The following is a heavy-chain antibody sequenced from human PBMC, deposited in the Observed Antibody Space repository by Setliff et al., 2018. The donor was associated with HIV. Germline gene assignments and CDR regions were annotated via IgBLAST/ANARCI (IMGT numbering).Heavy chain of an antibody. CDR3: ASLDGSESPYNNYYYMDV. CDR1: GGSISTSRYY. CDR2: INYRGNT. V-gene: IGHV4-39*01. Sequence: SETLSLTCTVSGGSISTSRYYWGWIRQPPGKGLEWIGSINYRGNTYYNPSLKSRAAIPVDTSKNQISLKLSSVTAADTAVYYCASLDGSESPYNNYYYMDVWGKGTTVTVSS. D-gene: IGHD3-10*01. J-gene: IGHJ6*03.